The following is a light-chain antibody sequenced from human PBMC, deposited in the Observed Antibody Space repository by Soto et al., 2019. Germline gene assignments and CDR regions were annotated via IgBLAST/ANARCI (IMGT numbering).Light chain of an antibody. V-gene: IGKV3-20*01. Sequence: EIVLTQSPGTLSLSPGQRATLSCRASQSVNSSYLAWIQQKPGQAPRLLIYGASTRATGIPDRFSGSGAGTDFTLTIIILEPEDFAVYYCQQYGSSPQTFGQGTKVDIK. CDR1: QSVNSSY. J-gene: IGKJ1*01. CDR2: GAS. CDR3: QQYGSSPQT.